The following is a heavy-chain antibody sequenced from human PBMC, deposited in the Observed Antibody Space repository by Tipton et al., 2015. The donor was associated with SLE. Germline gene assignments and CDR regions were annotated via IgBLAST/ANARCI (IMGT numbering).Heavy chain of an antibody. CDR2: ISWNSGSI. D-gene: IGHD3-10*01. CDR1: GLTFDDYA. J-gene: IGHJ3*02. CDR3: AKDSTGDDAFDI. Sequence: SLRLSCAASGLTFDDYAMHWVRQAPGKGLEWVSGISWNSGSIGYADSVKGRFTISRDNAKNSLYLQMNSLRAEDTALYYCAKDSTGDDAFDIWGQGTMVTVSS. V-gene: IGHV3-9*01.